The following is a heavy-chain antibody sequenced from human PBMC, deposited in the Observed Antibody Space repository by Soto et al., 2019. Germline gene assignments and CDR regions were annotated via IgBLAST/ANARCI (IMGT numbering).Heavy chain of an antibody. CDR2: IYYSGST. V-gene: IGHV4-59*01. CDR1: GGSISSYY. J-gene: IGHJ4*02. CDR3: RVLRYFDWLGSYEDY. D-gene: IGHD3-9*01. Sequence: SETLSLTCTVSGGSISSYYWSWIRQPPGKGLEWIGYIYYSGSTNYNPSLKSRVTISVDTSKNQFSLKLSSVTAADTAVYYCRVLRYFDWLGSYEDYWGQGTLVTVSS.